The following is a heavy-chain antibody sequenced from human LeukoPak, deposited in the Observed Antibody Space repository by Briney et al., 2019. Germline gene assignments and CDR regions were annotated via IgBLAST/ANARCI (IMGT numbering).Heavy chain of an antibody. V-gene: IGHV4-59*08. Sequence: SETLSLTCTVSGGSISPSYWSWLRQPPGKGLEWIGYIYYSGSTNYNPSLASRVTMPVDTSKNQFSLKLTSVTAADTAVYYCAKHSPWFDPWGQGTLVTVSS. CDR2: IYYSGST. J-gene: IGHJ5*02. CDR1: GGSISPSY. CDR3: AKHSPWFDP.